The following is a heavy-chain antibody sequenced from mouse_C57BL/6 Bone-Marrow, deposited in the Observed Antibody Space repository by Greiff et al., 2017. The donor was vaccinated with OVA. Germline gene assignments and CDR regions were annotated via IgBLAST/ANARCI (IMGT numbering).Heavy chain of an antibody. CDR3: ARNGKLRPLAN. CDR1: GFSLTSYA. CDR2: IWTGGGT. Sequence: VKLEESGPGLVAPSQSLSITCTVSGFSLTSYAISWVRQPPGKGLEWLGVIWTGGGTHYNLALKSRLSISKDKSKSQVFVKMNSLQTDDTARDYCARNGKLRPLANRGQGTLVTVAA. D-gene: IGHD3-2*02. V-gene: IGHV2-9-1*01. J-gene: IGHJ3*01.